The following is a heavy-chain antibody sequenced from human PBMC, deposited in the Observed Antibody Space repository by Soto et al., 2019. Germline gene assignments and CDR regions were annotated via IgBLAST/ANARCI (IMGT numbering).Heavy chain of an antibody. CDR1: GFIFSSYW. Sequence: EVQLVESGGGLVPPGGSLRLSCAASGFIFSSYWMHWVRQAPGKGLAWVSRINPDGSRTTYADSVTGRFTISRDNDKNTVFLQMNSLRAEDTAVYYCARVKLGSYDWFDPWGQGILVTVSS. CDR2: INPDGSRT. CDR3: ARVKLGSYDWFDP. J-gene: IGHJ5*02. V-gene: IGHV3-74*01. D-gene: IGHD3-16*01.